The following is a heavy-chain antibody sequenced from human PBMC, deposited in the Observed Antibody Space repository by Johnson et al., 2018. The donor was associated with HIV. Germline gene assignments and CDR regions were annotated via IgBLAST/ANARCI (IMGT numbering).Heavy chain of an antibody. V-gene: IGHV3-38-3*01. Sequence: VQVVESGGGVVQPGRSLRLSCAASGFTFSTYAIHWVRQAPGKGLEWVSSISGGSTYYADSRKGRFTISRDNSKNTLHLQMNSLRAEDTAVYFCASEASFAPRPETAFDVWGQGTKVTVSS. CDR1: GFTFSTYA. CDR2: ISGGST. D-gene: IGHD2/OR15-2a*01. J-gene: IGHJ3*01. CDR3: ASEASFAPRPETAFDV.